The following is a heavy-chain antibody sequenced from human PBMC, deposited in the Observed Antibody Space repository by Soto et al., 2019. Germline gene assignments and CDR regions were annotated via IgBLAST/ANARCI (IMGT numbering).Heavy chain of an antibody. CDR2: IWYDGSNK. CDR3: ARGSNGSGSFYFDY. Sequence: GGSLRLSCAASGFTFSSYGMHWVRQAPGKGLEWVAVIWYDGSNKYYADSVKGRFTISRDNSKNTLYLQMNSLRAEDTAVYYCARGSNGSGSFYFDYWGQGTLVTVSS. V-gene: IGHV3-33*01. J-gene: IGHJ4*02. CDR1: GFTFSSYG. D-gene: IGHD3-10*01.